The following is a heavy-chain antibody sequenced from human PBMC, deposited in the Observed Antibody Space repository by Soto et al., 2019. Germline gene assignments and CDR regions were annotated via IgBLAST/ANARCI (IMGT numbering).Heavy chain of an antibody. V-gene: IGHV4-39*01. CDR2: IYYSGST. D-gene: IGHD2-2*01. CDR1: GGSISSSSYY. CDR3: AHIVVVPAAKGVGGAFDI. Sequence: QLQLQESGPGLVKPSETLSLTCTVSGGSISSSSYYWGWIRQPPGKGLEWIGSIYYSGSTYYNPSLKSRVTISVDTSKNQLSLNVSSFTAADTAVYYCAHIVVVPAAKGVGGAFDIWGQGTMVTVSS. J-gene: IGHJ3*02.